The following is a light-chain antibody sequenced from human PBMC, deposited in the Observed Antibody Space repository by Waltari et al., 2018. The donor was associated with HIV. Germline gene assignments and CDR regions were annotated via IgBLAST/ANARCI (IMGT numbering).Light chain of an antibody. CDR2: YNN. CDR3: AAWDDNLNGL. J-gene: IGLJ2*01. CDR1: RSTIGTNV. V-gene: IGLV1-44*01. Sequence: QSVLTQPPSASGPPGQRVPISCSGRRSTIGTNVVNWYQQLPGSAPKLLISYNNQRPSGVPDRFSGSKSGTSASLAISGLQSEDEADYYCAAWDDNLNGLFGGGTKLTVL.